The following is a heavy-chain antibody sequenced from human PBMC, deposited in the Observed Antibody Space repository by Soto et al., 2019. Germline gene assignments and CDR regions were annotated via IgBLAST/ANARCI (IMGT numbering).Heavy chain of an antibody. J-gene: IGHJ5*02. CDR3: ARHGGWEPPLFGYGWFDP. D-gene: IGHD1-26*01. Sequence: SETPSLTCTVSGGSISSSSYDWGWIRQPPGKGLEWIGSIYYSGSTYYNPSLKSRVTISVDTSKNQFSLKLSSVTAADTAVYYCARHGGWEPPLFGYGWFDPWGQGTLVTVSS. V-gene: IGHV4-39*01. CDR2: IYYSGST. CDR1: GGSISSSSYD.